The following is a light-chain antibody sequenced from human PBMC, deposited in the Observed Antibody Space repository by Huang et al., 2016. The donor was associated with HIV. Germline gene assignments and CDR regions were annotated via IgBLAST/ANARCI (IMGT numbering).Light chain of an antibody. CDR2: DAS. CDR1: LSVSRK. CDR3: QQYDKWSWT. J-gene: IGKJ1*01. V-gene: IGKV3-15*01. Sequence: EVVMTQSPGTLSLSPGERATLSCRASLSVSRKLAWYQQRAGQAPRRLIYDASTRATGIPVRFSGGGSGTEFTLTISSLQSEDFAVYYCQQYDKWSWTFGQGTKVDIK.